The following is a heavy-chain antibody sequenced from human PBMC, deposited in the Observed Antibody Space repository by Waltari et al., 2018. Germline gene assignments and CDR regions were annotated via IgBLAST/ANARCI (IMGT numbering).Heavy chain of an antibody. CDR1: GFTFSSYA. D-gene: IGHD2-2*01. Sequence: EVQLVESGGGLVQPGGSLRLSCAASGFTFSSYAMSWVRQAPGKGLEWVSAISGSGGRTYYADSVKGRFTISRDNSKNTLDLQMNSLRAEDTAVYYCARAPYQLPRIDAFDIWGQGTTVIVSS. CDR3: ARAPYQLPRIDAFDI. V-gene: IGHV3-23*04. CDR2: ISGSGGRT. J-gene: IGHJ3*02.